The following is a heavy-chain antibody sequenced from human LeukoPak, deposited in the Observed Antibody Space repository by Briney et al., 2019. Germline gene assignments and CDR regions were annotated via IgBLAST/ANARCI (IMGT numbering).Heavy chain of an antibody. CDR1: GYTFTGYY. CDR2: INPNSGGT. J-gene: IGHJ4*02. V-gene: IGHV1-2*02. D-gene: IGHD3-22*01. CDR3: ARGSYDSSGYFGY. Sequence: ASVKVSCKASGYTFTGYYMHWVRQAPGQGREWMGWINPNSGGTNYAQKFQGRVTMTRGTSISTAYMELSRLRSDDTAVYYCARGSYDSSGYFGYWGQGTLVTVSS.